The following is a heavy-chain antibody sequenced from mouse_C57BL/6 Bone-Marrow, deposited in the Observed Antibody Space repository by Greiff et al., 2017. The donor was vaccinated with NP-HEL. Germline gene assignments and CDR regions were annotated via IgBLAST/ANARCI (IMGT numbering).Heavy chain of an antibody. CDR1: GYAFSSSW. CDR3: AGGLPFDY. V-gene: IGHV1-82*01. J-gene: IGHJ2*01. Sequence: VQLQESGPELVKPGASVKISCKASGYAFSSSWMNWVKQRPGKGLEWIGRIYPGDGDTNYNGKFKGKATLTADKSSSTAYMQLSSLTSEDSAVYFCAGGLPFDYWGQGTTLTVSS. CDR2: IYPGDGDT. D-gene: IGHD2-2*01.